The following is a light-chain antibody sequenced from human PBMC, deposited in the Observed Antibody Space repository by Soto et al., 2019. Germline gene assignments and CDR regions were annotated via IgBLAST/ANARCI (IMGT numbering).Light chain of an antibody. CDR3: SSYGGSYTVV. Sequence: QSALTQPRSVSGSPGHSVTISCTGTSSDVGVYHYVSWYQQHPRKAPKLLIYDVARRPSGVPDRFSGSKSGNTASLTISGVQAEDEADYYCSSYGGSYTVVFGGGTKLTVL. J-gene: IGLJ2*01. CDR1: SSDVGVYHY. CDR2: DVA. V-gene: IGLV2-11*01.